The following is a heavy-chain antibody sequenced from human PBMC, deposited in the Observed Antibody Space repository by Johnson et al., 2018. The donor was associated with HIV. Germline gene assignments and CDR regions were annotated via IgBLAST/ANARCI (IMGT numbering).Heavy chain of an antibody. J-gene: IGHJ3*02. Sequence: QVQLVESGGGVVQPGGSLRLSCAASGFTFSSYGMHWVRQAPGKGLEWVAFIHYDGRNKYYADTVKGRFTISRDNSKNTRYLQMNSLRAEDTAVYYCAKGGRFDAFDIWGQGTMVTVSS. CDR3: AKGGRFDAFDI. V-gene: IGHV3-30*02. CDR2: IHYDGRNK. D-gene: IGHD3-16*01. CDR1: GFTFSSYG.